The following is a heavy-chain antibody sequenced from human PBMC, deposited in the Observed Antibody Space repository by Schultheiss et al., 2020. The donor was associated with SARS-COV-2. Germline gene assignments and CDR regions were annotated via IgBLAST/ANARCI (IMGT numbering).Heavy chain of an antibody. CDR1: GGSFSGYY. Sequence: GSLRLSCAVYGGSFSGYYWSWIRQPAGKGLEWIGRIYTSGSTNYNPSLKSRVTISVDTSKNQFSLKLSSVTAADTAVYYCARHVPGSSGYYYYYYYGMDVWGQGTTVTVSS. V-gene: IGHV4-59*10. CDR2: IYTSGST. J-gene: IGHJ6*02. D-gene: IGHD3-22*01. CDR3: ARHVPGSSGYYYYYYYGMDV.